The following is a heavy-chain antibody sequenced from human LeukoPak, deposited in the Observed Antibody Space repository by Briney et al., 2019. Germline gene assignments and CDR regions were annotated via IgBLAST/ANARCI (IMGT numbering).Heavy chain of an antibody. V-gene: IGHV5-51*01. CDR2: IYCGDSDT. Sequence: PGESLKISCKGSGYSFPNYWIGWVRQMPGKGLEWMGVIYCGDSDTRYGPSFQGQVTLSVDKSISTAYLQWSSLKSSDTAMYYCARHYGRWGSSGYYFDYWGQGTLVTVSS. D-gene: IGHD3-22*01. CDR1: GYSFPNYW. CDR3: ARHYGRWGSSGYYFDY. J-gene: IGHJ4*02.